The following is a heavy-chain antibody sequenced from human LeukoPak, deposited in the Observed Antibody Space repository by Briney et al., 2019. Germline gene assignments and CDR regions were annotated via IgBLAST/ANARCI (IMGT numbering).Heavy chain of an antibody. CDR2: ITDTGGNT. J-gene: IGHJ3*02. D-gene: IGHD2-21*01. V-gene: IGHV3-23*01. CDR1: GFTFGSYA. CDR3: AKLSRGSAVVNDAFDI. Sequence: GGSLRLSCAASGFTFGSYAMSWVRQAPGKGLEWVSAITDTGGNTYYADSVKGRFTISRDNSKNTLFLQINSLRAEDTAVYYCAKLSRGSAVVNDAFDIWGHGTMVTVSS.